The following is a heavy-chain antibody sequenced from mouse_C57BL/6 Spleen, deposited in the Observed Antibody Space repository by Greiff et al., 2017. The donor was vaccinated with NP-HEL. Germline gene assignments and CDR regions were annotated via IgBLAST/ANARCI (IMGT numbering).Heavy chain of an antibody. V-gene: IGHV1-72*01. Sequence: QVQLRQPGAELVKPGASVKLSCKASGYTFTSYWMHWVKQRPGRGLEWIGRIAPNSGGTKYNEKFKSKATLTVDKPSSTAYMQLSSLTSEDSAVYYCAYDYDRDPFAYWGQGTLVTVSA. CDR1: GYTFTSYW. D-gene: IGHD2-4*01. CDR3: AYDYDRDPFAY. CDR2: IAPNSGGT. J-gene: IGHJ3*01.